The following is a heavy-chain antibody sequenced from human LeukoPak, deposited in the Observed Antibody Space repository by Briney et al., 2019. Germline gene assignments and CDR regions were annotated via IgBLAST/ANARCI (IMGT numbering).Heavy chain of an antibody. CDR1: GFTFSSYG. Sequence: GGSLRLSCAASGFTFSSYGMHWVRQAPGKGLEWVAVISYDGSNKYYADSVKGRFTISRDNSKYTLYLQMNSLRAEDTAVYYCAKHGSGSYYNGLNFDYWGQGTLVTVSS. D-gene: IGHD3-10*01. J-gene: IGHJ4*02. V-gene: IGHV3-30*18. CDR3: AKHGSGSYYNGLNFDY. CDR2: ISYDGSNK.